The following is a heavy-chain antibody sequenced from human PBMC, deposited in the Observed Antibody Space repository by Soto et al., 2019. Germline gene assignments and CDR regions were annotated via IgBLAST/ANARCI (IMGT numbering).Heavy chain of an antibody. J-gene: IGHJ4*02. CDR3: TKGGIPRRYNIPKVDFDY. D-gene: IGHD1-1*01. CDR1: GFTFSNYA. CDR2: ISGSGGWT. V-gene: IGHV3-23*01. Sequence: EVQLWESGGGLVQPGGSLRLSCAASGFTFSNYAMSWVRQAPGKGLEWVSAISGSGGWTYYADSVKGRFTIPRDNSKNTLYLQMNNLRADDTAVYYCTKGGIPRRYNIPKVDFDYWGQGSLVTVSS.